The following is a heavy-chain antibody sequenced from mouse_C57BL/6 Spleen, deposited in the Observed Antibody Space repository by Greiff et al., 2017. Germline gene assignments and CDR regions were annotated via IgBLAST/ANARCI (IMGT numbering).Heavy chain of an antibody. Sequence: QVQLQQSGAELARPGASVKLSCKASGYTFTSYGISWVKQRTGQGLEWIGEIYPRSGNTYYNEKFKGKATLTADKSSSTAYMELRSLTSEDSAVYFCASGLRETAWDYWGQGASVTVSS. D-gene: IGHD2-4*01. CDR1: GYTFTSYG. V-gene: IGHV1-81*01. CDR2: IYPRSGNT. CDR3: ASGLRETAWDY. J-gene: IGHJ4*01.